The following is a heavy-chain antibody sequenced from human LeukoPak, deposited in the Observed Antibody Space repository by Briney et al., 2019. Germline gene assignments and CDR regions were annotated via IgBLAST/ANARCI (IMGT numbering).Heavy chain of an antibody. CDR2: IKQDGSEK. Sequence: GGSLRLSCAASGFTFSSYWMSWVRQAPGKGLEWVANIKQDGSEKYYVDSVKGRFTISRDNAKNSLYLQMNSLRAEDTAVYYCARLDFSYGDYSHLAPAGDYFNYWGQGTLVTVSS. V-gene: IGHV3-7*05. D-gene: IGHD4-17*01. J-gene: IGHJ4*02. CDR1: GFTFSSYW. CDR3: ARLDFSYGDYSHLAPAGDYFNY.